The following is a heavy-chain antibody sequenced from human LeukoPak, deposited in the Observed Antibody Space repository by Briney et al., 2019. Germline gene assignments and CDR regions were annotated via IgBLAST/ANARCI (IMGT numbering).Heavy chain of an antibody. CDR3: ASSGIGRYYYYYMDV. Sequence: SETLSLTCAVSGYSISSGYYWGWMRQPPAKGLEWIGSIYHTGSTYYNPSLKSRVTISVDTSKNQFSLNLSSATAADTAMYYCASSGIGRYYYYYMDVWGKGTTVTVSS. CDR1: GYSISSGYY. D-gene: IGHD5-12*01. CDR2: IYHTGST. V-gene: IGHV4-38-2*01. J-gene: IGHJ6*03.